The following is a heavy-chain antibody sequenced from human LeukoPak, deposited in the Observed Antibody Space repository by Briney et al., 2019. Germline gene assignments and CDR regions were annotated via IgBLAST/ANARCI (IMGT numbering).Heavy chain of an antibody. J-gene: IGHJ4*02. CDR3: ARAYTVLRFLEWLPSQYYFDH. CDR1: GGSFSGYY. CDR2: INHSGST. V-gene: IGHV4-34*01. D-gene: IGHD3-3*01. Sequence: SETLSLTCAVYGGSFSGYYWSWIRQPPGKGLEWIGEINHSGSTNYNPSLKSRVTISVDTSKNQFSLKLSSVTAADTAVYYCARAYTVLRFLEWLPSQYYFDHWGQGTLVTVSS.